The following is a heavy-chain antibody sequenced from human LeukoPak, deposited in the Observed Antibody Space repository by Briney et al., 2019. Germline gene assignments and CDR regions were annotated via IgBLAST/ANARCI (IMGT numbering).Heavy chain of an antibody. V-gene: IGHV3-30*02. CDR3: ATTRGSAVNFDY. CDR2: IRYDGSNK. J-gene: IGHJ4*02. CDR1: GFTFSSYG. D-gene: IGHD4-17*01. Sequence: GGSLRLSCAASGFTFSSYGMHWVRQAPGKGLEWVAFIRYDGSNKYYADSVKGRFTISRDNSKNTLYLQMNSLRAEDTAVYYCATTRGSAVNFDYWGQGTLVTVSS.